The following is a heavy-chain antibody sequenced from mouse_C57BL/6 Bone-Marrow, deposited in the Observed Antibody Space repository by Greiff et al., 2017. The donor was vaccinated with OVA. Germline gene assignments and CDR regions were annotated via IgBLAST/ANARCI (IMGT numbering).Heavy chain of an antibody. CDR3: ARITTVVASYYFDY. CDR1: GYTFTDYY. J-gene: IGHJ2*01. V-gene: IGHV1-75*01. CDR2: IFPGSGST. Sequence: VQLQESGPELVKPGASVKISCKASGYTFTDYYINWVKQRPGQGLEWIGWIFPGSGSTYYNEKFKGKASLTVDKSSSTAYMLLSSLTSEDSAVYFCARITTVVASYYFDYWGQGTTLTVSS. D-gene: IGHD1-1*01.